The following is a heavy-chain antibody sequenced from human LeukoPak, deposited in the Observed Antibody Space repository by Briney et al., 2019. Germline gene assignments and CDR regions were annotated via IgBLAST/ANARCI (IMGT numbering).Heavy chain of an antibody. D-gene: IGHD5-24*01. CDR1: GSSFSSYW. V-gene: IGHV5-51*01. J-gene: IGHJ4*02. Sequence: GASLKISYKGSGSSFSSYWLGWVRPTPGKGLEWMWIIYTGDSDTRYSPSLQGQVTISADKSISTAYLQWSRLKASDTAMYYCARSPGWLLTWQYHFDFWGQGTLVTVSS. CDR2: IYTGDSDT. CDR3: ARSPGWLLTWQYHFDF.